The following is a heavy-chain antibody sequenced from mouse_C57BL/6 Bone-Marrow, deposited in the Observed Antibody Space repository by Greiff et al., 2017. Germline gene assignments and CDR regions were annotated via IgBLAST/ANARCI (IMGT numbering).Heavy chain of an antibody. CDR1: GYTFTSYW. V-gene: IGHV1-64*01. D-gene: IGHD2-4*01. Sequence: VQLQQPGAELVKPGASVKLSCKASGYTFTSYWMPWVKQRPGQGLEWIGMIHPNSGSTNYNEKFKSKATLTVDKSSSTAYMQLSSLTSEDSAVYYCAFDDYGGFAYWGQGTLVTVSA. J-gene: IGHJ3*01. CDR2: IHPNSGST. CDR3: AFDDYGGFAY.